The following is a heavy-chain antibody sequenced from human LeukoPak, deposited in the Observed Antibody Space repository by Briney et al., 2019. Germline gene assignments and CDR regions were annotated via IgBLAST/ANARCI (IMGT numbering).Heavy chain of an antibody. CDR1: GGTFSSYA. D-gene: IGHD1-26*01. CDR2: IIPIFGTA. V-gene: IGHV1-69*05. J-gene: IGHJ4*02. Sequence: GASVKVSCKASGGTFSSYAISWVRQAPGQGLEWMGGIIPIFGTANYAQKFQGRVTITTDESTSTAYMELSSLRSEDTAVYYCASRGSWGGNYFDYWGQGTLVTVSS. CDR3: ASRGSWGGNYFDY.